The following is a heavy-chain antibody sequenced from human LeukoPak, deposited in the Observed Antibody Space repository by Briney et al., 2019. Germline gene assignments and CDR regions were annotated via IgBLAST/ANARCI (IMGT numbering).Heavy chain of an antibody. Sequence: PSETLSLTCTVSGGSISSSSYYWGWIRQPPGKGLEWIGSIYYSGSTYYNPSLKSRVTISVDTSKNQFSLKLSSVTAADTAVYYCARHLRSRLRSGFDYWGQGTLVTVSS. CDR1: GGSISSSSYY. CDR3: ARHLRSRLRSGFDY. V-gene: IGHV4-39*01. CDR2: IYYSGST. J-gene: IGHJ4*02. D-gene: IGHD4-17*01.